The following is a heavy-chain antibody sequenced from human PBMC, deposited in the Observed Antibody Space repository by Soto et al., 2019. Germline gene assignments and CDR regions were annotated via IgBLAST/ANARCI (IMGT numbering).Heavy chain of an antibody. Sequence: SETLSLTCAVYVGSFSGYYWSWIRQRPGKGLEWIGEINHSGSTNYNPSLKSRVTKSVDTSKNQFSLKLSSVSAADTAVYYCARGWAIVKNCYYYGMDVWGQGTTVTVSS. D-gene: IGHD4-4*01. V-gene: IGHV4-34*01. CDR1: VGSFSGYY. CDR3: ARGWAIVKNCYYYGMDV. CDR2: INHSGST. J-gene: IGHJ6*02.